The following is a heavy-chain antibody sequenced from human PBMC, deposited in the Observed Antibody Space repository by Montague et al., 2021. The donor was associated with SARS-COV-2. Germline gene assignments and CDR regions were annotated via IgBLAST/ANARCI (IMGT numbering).Heavy chain of an antibody. CDR1: GGSFSGYY. J-gene: IGHJ4*02. CDR3: VVVPLEPRGGGFDY. V-gene: IGHV4-34*01. CDR2: INHSGST. D-gene: IGHD1-1*01. Sequence: SETLSLTCAVYGGSFSGYYWNWIRQPPGKGLEWIGEINHSGSTNYNPSLKSRVTISVDTSKNQFSLELSSVTAADTAVYYCVVVPLEPRGGGFDYWGQGTLATFS.